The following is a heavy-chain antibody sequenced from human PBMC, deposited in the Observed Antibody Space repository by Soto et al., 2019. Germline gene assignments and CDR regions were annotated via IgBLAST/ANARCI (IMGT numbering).Heavy chain of an antibody. D-gene: IGHD6-19*01. V-gene: IGHV3-33*01. Sequence: QVQLVESGGGVVQPGRSLRLSCAASGFTFSSYGMHWVRQAPGKGLEWVAVIWYDGSNKYYADSVKGRFTISRDNSKNTLYLQMNSLRAEDTAVYYCARPSGIAVADFDYWGQGTLVTVSS. CDR1: GFTFSSYG. CDR3: ARPSGIAVADFDY. J-gene: IGHJ4*02. CDR2: IWYDGSNK.